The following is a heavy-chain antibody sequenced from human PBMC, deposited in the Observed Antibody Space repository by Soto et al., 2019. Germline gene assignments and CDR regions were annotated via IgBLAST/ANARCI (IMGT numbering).Heavy chain of an antibody. J-gene: IGHJ4*01. CDR1: GDSVSSNSAG. CDR2: TYYRSKWYY. Sequence: PSETLSLTCAITGDSVSSNSAGWSWVRQSPSRGLEWLGRTYYRSKWYYEYAVSVRGRITINPDTSKNQYSLQLDSVTPEDTAVYFCARGEQYSGRIFDYWGQGTLVTVSS. V-gene: IGHV6-1*01. CDR3: ARGEQYSGRIFDY. D-gene: IGHD1-26*01.